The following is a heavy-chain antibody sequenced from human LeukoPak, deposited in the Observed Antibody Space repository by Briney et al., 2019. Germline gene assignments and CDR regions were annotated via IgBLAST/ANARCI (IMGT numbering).Heavy chain of an antibody. CDR2: ISSSNSYI. J-gene: IGHJ6*02. CDR1: GFTFSSYG. D-gene: IGHD4-17*01. V-gene: IGHV3-21*01. Sequence: PGGSLRLSCAASGFTFSSYGMHWVRQAPGKGLEWVSSISSSNSYIYYADSVKGRFTISRDNAKNSLYLQMNSLRAEDTAVYYCARVTVTTDYGMDVWGQGTTVTVSS. CDR3: ARVTVTTDYGMDV.